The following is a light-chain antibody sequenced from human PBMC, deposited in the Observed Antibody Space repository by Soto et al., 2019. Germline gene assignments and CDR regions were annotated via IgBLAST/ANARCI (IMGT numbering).Light chain of an antibody. CDR2: AAS. J-gene: IGKJ4*01. Sequence: DIQLTQSPSLLSASVGDRVTITCRASQGINNYLAWYQQKPGKAPKLLIYAASTLQSGVPSSFSGSGSGTEFTLTISSLQPEDFATYYCQQLNSYPLTFGGGTKVDIK. CDR1: QGINNY. V-gene: IGKV1-9*01. CDR3: QQLNSYPLT.